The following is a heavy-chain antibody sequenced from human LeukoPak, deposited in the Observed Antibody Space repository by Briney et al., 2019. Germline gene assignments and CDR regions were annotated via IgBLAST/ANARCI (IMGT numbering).Heavy chain of an antibody. CDR3: ARDRGYYGSGSIDY. V-gene: IGHV4-39*07. CDR1: GGSISSSSSY. J-gene: IGHJ4*02. D-gene: IGHD3-10*01. CDR2: IYYSGST. Sequence: SETLSLTCTVSGGSISSSSSYWGWIRQPPGKGLEWIGSIYYSGSTYYNPSLKSRVTISVDTSKNQFSLRVTSVTAADTAVYYCARDRGYYGSGSIDYWGQGTLVTVSS.